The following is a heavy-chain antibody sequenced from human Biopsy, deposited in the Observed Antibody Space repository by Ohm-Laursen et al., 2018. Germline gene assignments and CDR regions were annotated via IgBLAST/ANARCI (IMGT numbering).Heavy chain of an antibody. Sequence: VATVKISCKASGYSFSTYDVNWVRQARGQGLEWMGWMIPSSGKTGYAQRFQGRVTLTMNTSISTAYMEPSGLRSEDTAVYFCARGYSRRVSIFEASIYWFDTWGQGTLVTVSS. D-gene: IGHD6-6*01. CDR3: ARGYSRRVSIFEASIYWFDT. J-gene: IGHJ5*02. CDR2: MIPSSGKT. V-gene: IGHV1-8*01. CDR1: GYSFSTYD.